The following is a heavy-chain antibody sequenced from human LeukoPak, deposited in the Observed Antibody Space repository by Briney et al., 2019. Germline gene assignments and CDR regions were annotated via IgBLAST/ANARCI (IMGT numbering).Heavy chain of an antibody. CDR2: IYSSGST. CDR1: GVSISSSSYY. V-gene: IGHV4-39*07. Sequence: SETLSLTCNVSGVSISSSSYYWGWIRQPPGKGLEWIGSIYSSGSTYYNSSLKSRVTISIDTSKNQFSLKLSSVTAADTAVYYCARVPTDYDSWSGYSDYWGQGTLVTVSS. D-gene: IGHD3-3*01. J-gene: IGHJ4*02. CDR3: ARVPTDYDSWSGYSDY.